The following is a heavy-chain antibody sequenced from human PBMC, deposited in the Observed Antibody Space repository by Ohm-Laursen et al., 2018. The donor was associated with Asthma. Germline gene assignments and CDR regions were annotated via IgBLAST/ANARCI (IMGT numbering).Heavy chain of an antibody. D-gene: IGHD6-19*01. Sequence: SLRLSCAASGFTFSSYGMHWVRQAPGKGLEWVAVISYDGSNKYYADSVKGRFTISRDNSKNTLYLQMNSLRAEDTAVYYCARAQWLAGDFDYWGQGTLVTVSS. CDR2: ISYDGSNK. J-gene: IGHJ4*02. CDR1: GFTFSSYG. CDR3: ARAQWLAGDFDY. V-gene: IGHV3-30*03.